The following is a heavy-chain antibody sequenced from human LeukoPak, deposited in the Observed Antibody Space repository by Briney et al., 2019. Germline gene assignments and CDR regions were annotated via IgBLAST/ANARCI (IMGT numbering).Heavy chain of an antibody. D-gene: IGHD1-1*01. CDR1: GGSISSYY. J-gene: IGHJ4*02. Sequence: PETLSLTCTVSGGSISSYYWSWIRQPPGKGLEWIGYIYYSGSTNYNPSLRSRVTISVDTSKNQFSLKLSSVTAADTAVYYCARGELEEYYFDYWGQGTLVTVFS. V-gene: IGHV4-59*01. CDR2: IYYSGST. CDR3: ARGELEEYYFDY.